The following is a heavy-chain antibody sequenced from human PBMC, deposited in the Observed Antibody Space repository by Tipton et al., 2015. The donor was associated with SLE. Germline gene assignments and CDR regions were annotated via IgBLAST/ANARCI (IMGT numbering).Heavy chain of an antibody. V-gene: IGHV3-30*02. CDR1: GFTFSSYG. CDR2: IRYDGSNK. D-gene: IGHD2-21*02. J-gene: IGHJ6*03. Sequence: SLRLSCAASGFTFSSYGMHWVRQAPGKGLEWVAFIRYDGSNKYYADSVKGRFTISRDNSKNTLYLQMNSLRAEDTAVYYCAREAFGGDSYYYYYYMDVWGKGTTVTVSS. CDR3: AREAFGGDSYYYYYYMDV.